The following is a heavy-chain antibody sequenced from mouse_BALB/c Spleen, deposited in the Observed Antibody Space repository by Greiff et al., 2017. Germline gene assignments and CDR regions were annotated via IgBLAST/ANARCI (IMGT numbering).Heavy chain of an antibody. D-gene: IGHD1-1*01. V-gene: IGHV14-3*02. J-gene: IGHJ1*01. CDR2: IDPANGNT. CDR1: GFNITDTY. Sequence: EVKLVESGAELVKPGASVKLSCTASGFNITDTYMHWVKQRPEQGLEWIGRIDPANGNTKYDPKFQGKATITADTSSNTAYLQLSSLTSEDTAVYYCARERAYYGSSYGYFDVWGAGTTVTVSS. CDR3: ARERAYYGSSYGYFDV.